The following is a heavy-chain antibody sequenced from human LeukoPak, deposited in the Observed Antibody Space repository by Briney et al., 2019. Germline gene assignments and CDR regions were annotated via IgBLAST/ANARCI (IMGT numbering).Heavy chain of an antibody. J-gene: IGHJ6*03. CDR1: GFTFSSYS. CDR2: ISSSSSYI. V-gene: IGHV3-21*01. Sequence: GGSLRLSCAASGFTFSSYSMNWVRQAPGKGLEWVSSISSSSSYIYYADSVKGRFTISGDNAKNSLYLQMNSLRAEDAAVYYCAREGGSPPGYYYYYMDVWGKGTTVTVSS. CDR3: AREGGSPPGYYYYYMDV.